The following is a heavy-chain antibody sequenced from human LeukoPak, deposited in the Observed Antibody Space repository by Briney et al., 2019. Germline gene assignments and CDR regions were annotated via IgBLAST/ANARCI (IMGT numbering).Heavy chain of an antibody. CDR1: GYTLTELS. Sequence: ASVKVSCKVSGYTLTELSMHWVRQAPGKGLEWMGGFDPEDGETIYAQKFQGRVTMTEDTSTDTAYVELSSLRSEDTAVYYCATVGSDSSGLYYFDYWGQGTLVTVSS. V-gene: IGHV1-24*01. J-gene: IGHJ4*02. D-gene: IGHD6-19*01. CDR3: ATVGSDSSGLYYFDY. CDR2: FDPEDGET.